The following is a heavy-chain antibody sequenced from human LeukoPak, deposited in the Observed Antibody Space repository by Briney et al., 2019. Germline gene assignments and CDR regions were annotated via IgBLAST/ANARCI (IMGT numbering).Heavy chain of an antibody. CDR1: GGPISSTSNH. CDR3: ASEPYGSGSPFEY. V-gene: IGHV4-39*01. CDR2: IYYSGST. D-gene: IGHD3-10*01. J-gene: IGHJ4*02. Sequence: SETLSLTCTVSGGPISSTSNHWGWIRQPPGKGLEWIGSIYYSGSTYYNPSLKSRLTISVDTSKNQFSLKLSSVTAADTAVYYCASEPYGSGSPFEYWGQGILVTVSS.